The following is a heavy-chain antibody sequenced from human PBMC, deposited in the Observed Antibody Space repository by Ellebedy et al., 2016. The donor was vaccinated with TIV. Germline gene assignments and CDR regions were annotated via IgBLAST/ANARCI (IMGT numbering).Heavy chain of an antibody. V-gene: IGHV3-23*01. D-gene: IGHD3-22*01. CDR1: GFTFSNYA. CDR2: FGVSGDGT. Sequence: GESLKISCAASGFTFSNYAMSWVRQAPGKGLEWVSGFGVSGDGTYYADSVKGRFIISRDNSNKKLYLQMNSLRAEDTAVYYCAKGRGGGSDTSAPRYYFDYWGLGTLVTVSS. CDR3: AKGRGGGSDTSAPRYYFDY. J-gene: IGHJ4*02.